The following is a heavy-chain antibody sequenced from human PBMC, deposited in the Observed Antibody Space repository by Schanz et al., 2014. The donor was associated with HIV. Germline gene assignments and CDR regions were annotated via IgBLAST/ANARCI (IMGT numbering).Heavy chain of an antibody. Sequence: EVQLMESGGGLVQPGRSLRLSCAASGFTLEDYAMHWVRQAPGKGLEWVSGIHWNSVSIGYADSVKGRFTISRDNAKSSLYLQMNSLREEDTAFYYCAAGITHPGAFDIWGQGTMVTVSS. V-gene: IGHV3-9*01. CDR3: AAGITHPGAFDI. D-gene: IGHD3-16*01. J-gene: IGHJ3*02. CDR1: GFTLEDYA. CDR2: IHWNSVSI.